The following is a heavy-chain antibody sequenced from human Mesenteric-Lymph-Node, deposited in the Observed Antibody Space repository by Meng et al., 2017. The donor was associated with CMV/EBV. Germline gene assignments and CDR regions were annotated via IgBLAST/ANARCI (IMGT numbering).Heavy chain of an antibody. CDR2: MNPNSGNT. J-gene: IGHJ4*02. CDR1: GYSFTGYG. V-gene: IGHV1-8*02. Sequence: ASVKVSCKASGYSFTGYGTSWVRQATGQGLEWMGWMNPNSGNTGYAQKFQGRVTMTRNTSISTAYMELSSLRSEDTAVYYCALQGSPFDYWGQGTLVTVSS. CDR3: ALQGSPFDY. D-gene: IGHD5-24*01.